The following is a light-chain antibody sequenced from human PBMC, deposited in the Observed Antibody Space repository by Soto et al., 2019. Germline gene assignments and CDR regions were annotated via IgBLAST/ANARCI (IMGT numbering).Light chain of an antibody. J-gene: IGKJ1*01. CDR3: QQYGSSPWT. CDR2: GAS. Sequence: ETVLTQSPGTLSLSPGERATLSCGASQSISSSYLAWYQQKPGQAPRLLIYGASSRATGIPDRFSGSGSGTDFTLTISRLEPEDFAVYYCQQYGSSPWTFGQGTKVEIK. CDR1: QSISSSY. V-gene: IGKV3-20*01.